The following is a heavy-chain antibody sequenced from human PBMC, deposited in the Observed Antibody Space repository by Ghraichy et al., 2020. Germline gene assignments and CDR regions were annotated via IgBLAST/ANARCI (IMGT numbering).Heavy chain of an antibody. D-gene: IGHD5-12*01. CDR1: GYTFTDFY. J-gene: IGHJ4*02. CDR3: ATYRGYSGKEWSYLDY. V-gene: IGHV1-2*02. Sequence: ASVKVSCKTSGYTFTDFYIHWVRQAPGQGLEWMGWINPYSGGTKYAQKFQGRVTIARDTRNSTAYMDLSRLTSDDTAVYYCATYRGYSGKEWSYLDYWGQGTLVTVSS. CDR2: INPYSGGT.